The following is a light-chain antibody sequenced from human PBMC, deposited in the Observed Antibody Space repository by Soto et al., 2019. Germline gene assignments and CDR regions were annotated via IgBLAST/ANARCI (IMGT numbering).Light chain of an antibody. V-gene: IGKV3-15*01. Sequence: EIVMTQXPATLSVSPGERATLSCRASQSVSSNLAWYQQKPGQAPMLLIYGASTRATGIPARFSGSGSGTEFTLTISSLKSEDFAVYYCQQYNNWPPLTFGGGTKVEIK. CDR3: QQYNNWPPLT. J-gene: IGKJ4*01. CDR1: QSVSSN. CDR2: GAS.